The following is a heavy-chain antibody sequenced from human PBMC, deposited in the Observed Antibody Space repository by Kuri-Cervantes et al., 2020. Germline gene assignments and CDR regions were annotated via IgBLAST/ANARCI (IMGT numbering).Heavy chain of an antibody. D-gene: IGHD2-15*01. J-gene: IGHJ6*02. V-gene: IGHV3-23*01. CDR2: ISASGGST. Sequence: GESLKISCAASGFTFSNYAMSWVRQAPGKGLEWVSVISASGGSTYYADSVKGRFTISRDNSKKTVYLQMNSVRAEDTAFYYCARDMVVVVAAAPAHYYFGMDVWGQGTTVTVSS. CDR3: ARDMVVVVAAAPAHYYFGMDV. CDR1: GFTFSNYA.